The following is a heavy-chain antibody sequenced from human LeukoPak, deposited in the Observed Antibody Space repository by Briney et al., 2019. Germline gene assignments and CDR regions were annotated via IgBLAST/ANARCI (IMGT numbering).Heavy chain of an antibody. V-gene: IGHV4-59*08. D-gene: IGHD1-26*01. CDR3: ARQGELAIDY. CDR1: GGSITNYY. J-gene: IGHJ4*02. CDR2: IYNTGRT. Sequence: SETLSLTCSVSGGSITNYYWSWIRQSPGKGLEWIGFIYNTGRTDYNPSLQSRVTMSIDTSKNQFSLKLSSVTAADTAVYYCARQGELAIDYWGQGTLVTVSS.